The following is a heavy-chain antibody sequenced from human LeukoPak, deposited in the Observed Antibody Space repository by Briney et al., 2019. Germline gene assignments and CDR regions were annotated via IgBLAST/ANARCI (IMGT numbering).Heavy chain of an antibody. CDR1: GGSISSYY. D-gene: IGHD1-26*01. V-gene: IGHV4-4*07. CDR2: IYTSGST. CDR3: ARDASRWKLPRGYFDY. J-gene: IGHJ4*02. Sequence: SETLSLTCTVSGGSISSYYWSWIRQPAGKGLEWIGRIYTSGSTNYNPSLKSRVTMSVDTSKNQFSLKLSSVTAADTAVYYCARDASRWKLPRGYFDYWGQGTLVTVSS.